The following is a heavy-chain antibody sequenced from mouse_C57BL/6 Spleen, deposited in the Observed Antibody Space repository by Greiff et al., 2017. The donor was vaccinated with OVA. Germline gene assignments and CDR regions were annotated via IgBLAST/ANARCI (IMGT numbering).Heavy chain of an antibody. V-gene: IGHV1-63*01. CDR1: GYTFTNYW. CDR3: ARWYGYSSYWYFDV. Sequence: QVQLQQSGAELVRPGTSVKMSCKASGYTFTNYWIGWAKQRPGHGLEWIGDIYPGGGYTNYNEKFKGKATLTADTSSSTAYLQFSSLTSEDSAIDNCARWYGYSSYWYFDVWGTGTTVTVSS. CDR2: IYPGGGYT. D-gene: IGHD2-2*01. J-gene: IGHJ1*03.